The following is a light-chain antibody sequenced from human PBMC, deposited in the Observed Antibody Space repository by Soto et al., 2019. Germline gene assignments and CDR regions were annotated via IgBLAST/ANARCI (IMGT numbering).Light chain of an antibody. CDR2: AAS. J-gene: IGKJ2*01. Sequence: DIQMTQPPSTLSASVGDRVTITCRASQSISTWLAWYQQKPGKAPKLLIYAASTLQTGVPSRFTGSGSGTDFTLTIISLQPEDYATYFCQQSYSMPYAFGPGTKV. CDR3: QQSYSMPYA. V-gene: IGKV1-39*01. CDR1: QSISTW.